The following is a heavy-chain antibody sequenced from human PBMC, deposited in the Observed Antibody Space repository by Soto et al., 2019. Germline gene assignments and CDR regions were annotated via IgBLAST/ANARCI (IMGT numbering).Heavy chain of an antibody. CDR1: GGSISSYY. D-gene: IGHD3-3*02. Sequence: QVQLQESGPGLVKPSETLSLTCTVSGGSISSYYWNWIRQPPGKGLEWIGPIFYSGSPNYNPSLKSQVTISVHTSNNQCSLKLSSVTAADTAVYYCASQGQLGRTDSWGQGTLVTVSS. J-gene: IGHJ4*02. CDR3: ASQGQLGRTDS. CDR2: IFYSGSP. V-gene: IGHV4-59*08.